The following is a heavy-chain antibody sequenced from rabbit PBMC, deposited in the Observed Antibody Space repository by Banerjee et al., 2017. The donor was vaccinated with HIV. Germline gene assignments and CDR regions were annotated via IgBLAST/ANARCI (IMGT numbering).Heavy chain of an antibody. V-gene: IGHV1S45*01. D-gene: IGHD7-1*01. CDR3: ARDLAAVTGWNFDL. Sequence: QEQLVEYGGDLVKPGASLTLTCKASGFSFSNKYVMCWVRQAPWKGLEWIACINTSSGNTVYASWAKGRFTISRTSSTTVTLQMTSLTAADTATYFCARDLAAVTGWNFDLWGQGTLFTVS. CDR1: GFSFSNKYV. CDR2: INTSSGNT. J-gene: IGHJ4*01.